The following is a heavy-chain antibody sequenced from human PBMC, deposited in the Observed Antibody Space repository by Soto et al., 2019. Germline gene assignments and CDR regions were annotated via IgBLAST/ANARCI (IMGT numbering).Heavy chain of an antibody. V-gene: IGHV3-66*01. CDR1: GFIVSSNY. D-gene: IGHD6-19*01. Sequence: EVQLVESGGGLVQPGGSLRLSCAASGFIVSSNYMSWFRQAPGKGLEWVSVIYSGGSTYYAASVKGRFTISRDNSKNTLYLQMNSLRAEDTAVYYCACGYSSGWYVFWGQGTLVTVSS. CDR2: IYSGGST. J-gene: IGHJ5*01. CDR3: ACGYSSGWYVF.